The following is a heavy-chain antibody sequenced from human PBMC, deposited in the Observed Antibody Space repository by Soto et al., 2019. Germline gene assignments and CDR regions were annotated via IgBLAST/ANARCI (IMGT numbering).Heavy chain of an antibody. J-gene: IGHJ4*02. CDR3: ARVGWTTVGYYFDY. CDR2: IHYSGST. CDR1: GGSISSGSYY. V-gene: IGHV4-61*01. Sequence: PSETLSPTCTVSGGSISSGSYYWSWIRQPPGKGLEWIGYIHYSGSTKYNPSLKSRVTISIDTSKNQFSLKLSSVTAADTAVYYCARVGWTTVGYYFDYWGLGALVTVSS. D-gene: IGHD4-17*01.